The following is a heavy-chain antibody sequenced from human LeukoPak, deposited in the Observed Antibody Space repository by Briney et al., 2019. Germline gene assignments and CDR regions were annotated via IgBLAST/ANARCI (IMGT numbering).Heavy chain of an antibody. Sequence: GSLRLFLGGPWFTLRGFLVARGRPTPREGLVLVSRVNRDGSSTSYADSVKGRFTVSRDNAKNTLSLQMNSLRAEDTAVYYCARDRSISAAGDTYWGQGTLVTVSS. V-gene: IGHV3-74*01. J-gene: IGHJ4*02. D-gene: IGHD6-13*01. CDR1: FTLRGFL. CDR2: VNRDGSST. CDR3: ARDRSISAAGDTY.